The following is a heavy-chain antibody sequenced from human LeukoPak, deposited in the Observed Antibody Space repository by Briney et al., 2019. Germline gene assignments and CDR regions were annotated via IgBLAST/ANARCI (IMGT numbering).Heavy chain of an antibody. CDR3: ARWDRDYGSGSAQFDY. D-gene: IGHD3-10*01. J-gene: IGHJ4*02. V-gene: IGHV4-61*02. CDR2: IYTSGST. CDR1: GGSISSGSYY. Sequence: SQTLSLTCTVSGGSISSGSYYWSWIRQPAGKGLEWIGRIYTSGSTNYNPSLKSRVTISVDTSKNQFSLKLSSVTAADTAVYYCARWDRDYGSGSAQFDYWGQGTLVTVSS.